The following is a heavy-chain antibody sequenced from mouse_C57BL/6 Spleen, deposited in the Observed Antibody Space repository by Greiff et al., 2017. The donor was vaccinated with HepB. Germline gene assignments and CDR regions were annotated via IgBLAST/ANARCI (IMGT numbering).Heavy chain of an antibody. CDR3: ARDGYVAY. CDR2: IYPGDGDT. CDR1: GYAFSSYW. D-gene: IGHD2-2*01. J-gene: IGHJ3*01. Sequence: VQVVESGAELVKPGASVKISCKASGYAFSSYWMNWVKQRPGKGLEWIGQIYPGDGDTNYNGKFKGKATLTADKSSSTAYMQLSSLTSEDSAVYFCARDGYVAYWGQGTLVTVSA. V-gene: IGHV1-80*01.